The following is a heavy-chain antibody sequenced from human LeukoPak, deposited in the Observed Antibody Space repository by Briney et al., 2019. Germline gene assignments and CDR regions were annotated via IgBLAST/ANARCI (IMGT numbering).Heavy chain of an antibody. Sequence: GGSLRLSCAASGLTFISYAMSWVRQAPGKGLEWVSSLSGNAGRPYYADSVKGRFTISRDNAKNSLYLQMSNLRAEDTAVYFCARGGGLDVWGQGATVTVSS. CDR2: LSGNAGRP. D-gene: IGHD3-16*01. CDR1: GLTFISYA. V-gene: IGHV3-23*01. CDR3: ARGGGLDV. J-gene: IGHJ6*02.